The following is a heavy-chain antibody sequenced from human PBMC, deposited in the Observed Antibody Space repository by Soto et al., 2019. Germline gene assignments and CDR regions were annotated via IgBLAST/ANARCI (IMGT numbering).Heavy chain of an antibody. V-gene: IGHV3-74*01. CDR1: GFALSTYW. D-gene: IGHD3-16*01. CDR2: VDYDGSTT. CDR3: ARVARGAWGVFDH. Sequence: EVQLVESGGGLVQPGGSLRLSCAASGFALSTYWMHWVRQVPGKGLVWVSRVDYDGSTTSYADSVKGRFTIFRDNAKNTLYLQMSSLTAEDTAMYYCARVARGAWGVFDHWGQGTLVTVSS. J-gene: IGHJ4*02.